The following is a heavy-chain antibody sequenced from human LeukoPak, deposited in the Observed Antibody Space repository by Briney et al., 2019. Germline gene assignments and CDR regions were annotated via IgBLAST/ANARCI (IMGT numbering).Heavy chain of an antibody. V-gene: IGHV4-39*07. CDR2: VDYSGNT. D-gene: IGHD1-26*01. CDR1: GGSISNSGYY. CDR3: ARATRTIARIDY. J-gene: IGHJ4*02. Sequence: SETLSLTCTVSGGSISNSGYYWGWIRQPPGKGLEWIGSVDYSGNTYYRPSLKSRLTISLDTSKNQFFLKLNSVTAADTAVYYCARATRTIARIDYWGQGTLVTVSS.